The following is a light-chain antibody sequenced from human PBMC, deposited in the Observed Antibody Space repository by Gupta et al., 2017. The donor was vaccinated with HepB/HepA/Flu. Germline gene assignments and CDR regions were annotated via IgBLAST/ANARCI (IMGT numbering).Light chain of an antibody. CDR1: QSISSY. J-gene: IGKJ4*01. CDR2: AAS. Sequence: DIQLTHSPSSLSASVGDRVTITCRASQSISSYLDWYQQKPGKAPKLLIYAASTLQSGVPSRFSGSGSGTXFTLTIXSLQPEDFAAYYCQQGDSTPLTFGXGTKVEIK. V-gene: IGKV1-39*01. CDR3: QQGDSTPLT.